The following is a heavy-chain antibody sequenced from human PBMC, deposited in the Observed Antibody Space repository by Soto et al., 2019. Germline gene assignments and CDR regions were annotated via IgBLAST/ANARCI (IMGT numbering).Heavy chain of an antibody. CDR1: GRSFCGYY. D-gene: IGHD1-26*01. V-gene: IGHV4-34*01. CDR3: AREPADGIAFDI. CDR2: INHSGST. Sequence: SGTLSLTCALHGRSFCGYYRSRIRQPSGKGLEWIGEINHSGSTNYNPSLKSRVTISADTSKNQFSLKLSSVTAADTAVYFCAREPADGIAFDIWGQGTMVT. J-gene: IGHJ3*02.